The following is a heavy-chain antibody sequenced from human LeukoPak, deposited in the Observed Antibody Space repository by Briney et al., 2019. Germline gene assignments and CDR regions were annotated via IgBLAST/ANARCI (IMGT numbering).Heavy chain of an antibody. J-gene: IGHJ5*02. Sequence: ASVRVSCKASGYTFTSYYMHWVRQAPGQGLEWMGIINPSGGSTSYAQKFQGRVTMTRDTSTSTVYMELSSLRSEDTAVYYCARERIIAAFWFDPWGQGTLVTVSS. CDR1: GYTFTSYY. V-gene: IGHV1-46*01. D-gene: IGHD6-25*01. CDR2: INPSGGST. CDR3: ARERIIAAFWFDP.